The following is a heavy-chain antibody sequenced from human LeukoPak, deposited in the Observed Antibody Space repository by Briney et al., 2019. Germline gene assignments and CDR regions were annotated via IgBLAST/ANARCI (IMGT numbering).Heavy chain of an antibody. D-gene: IGHD3-10*01. CDR2: IYPGDSDT. Sequence: GESLKISCKGSGYSFTSNWIGWVRQMPGKGLEWMGIIYPGDSDTTYSPSFQGQVTISADKSISTAYLQWSSLKASDTAMYYRARLIGVFFTMVRGSGFDYWGQGTLVTVSS. CDR3: ARLIGVFFTMVRGSGFDY. V-gene: IGHV5-51*01. CDR1: GYSFTSNW. J-gene: IGHJ4*02.